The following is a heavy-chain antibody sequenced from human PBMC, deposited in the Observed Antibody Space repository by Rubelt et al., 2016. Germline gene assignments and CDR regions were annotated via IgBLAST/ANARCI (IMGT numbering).Heavy chain of an antibody. CDR3: TRDRGGGWYVSDASDI. CDR1: GFTFSSYA. Sequence: GGGVFQPGRSLRLSCAASGFTFSSYAMHWVRQAPGKGLEWLTVIQFDGAATYYADSVKGRFTISRDNSKNTLFLQMNSLRAEDTAMYYCTRDRGGGWYVSDASDIWGQGTMVIVSS. CDR2: IQFDGAAT. V-gene: IGHV3-33*08. D-gene: IGHD6-19*01. J-gene: IGHJ3*02.